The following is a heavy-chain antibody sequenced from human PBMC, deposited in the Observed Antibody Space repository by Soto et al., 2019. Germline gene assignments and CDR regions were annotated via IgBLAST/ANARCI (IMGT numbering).Heavy chain of an antibody. CDR1: GGTFSRYA. CDR2: IIPIFGTA. D-gene: IGHD3-9*01. V-gene: IGHV1-69*01. Sequence: QVQLVQSGAEVKKPGSSVKVSCKASGGTFSRYAISWVRQAPGQGLAWMGGIIPIFGTANYAQKFQGRVTITADESTSTAYMELSSLRSEDTAVYYCASSDDIYFYFDYWGQGTLVTVSS. CDR3: ASSDDIYFYFDY. J-gene: IGHJ4*02.